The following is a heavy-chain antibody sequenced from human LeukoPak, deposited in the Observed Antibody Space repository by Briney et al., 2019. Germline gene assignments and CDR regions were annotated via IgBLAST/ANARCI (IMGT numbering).Heavy chain of an antibody. J-gene: IGHJ5*02. D-gene: IGHD3-3*01. Sequence: GASVKVSCKASGYTFTGYYMHWVRQAPGQGLEWMGWINPNSGGTNYAQKLQGRVTMTTDTSTSTAYMELRSLRSDDTAVYYCARDKIMYYDFWSGYLGENWFDPWGQGTLVTVSS. CDR1: GYTFTGYY. V-gene: IGHV1-2*02. CDR2: INPNSGGT. CDR3: ARDKIMYYDFWSGYLGENWFDP.